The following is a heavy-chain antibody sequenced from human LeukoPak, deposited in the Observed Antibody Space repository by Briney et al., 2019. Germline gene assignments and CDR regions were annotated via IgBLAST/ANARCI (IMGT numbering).Heavy chain of an antibody. CDR3: ARGYDYVWGSPYGDYPYFDY. J-gene: IGHJ4*02. CDR2: IYYSGST. Sequence: SETLSLTCAVYGGSFSGYYWSWIRQPPGKGLEWIGYIYYSGSTNYNPSLKSRVTISVDTSKNQFSLKLSSVTAADTAVYYCARGYDYVWGSPYGDYPYFDYWGQGTLVTVSS. V-gene: IGHV4-59*01. CDR1: GGSFSGYY. D-gene: IGHD3-16*01.